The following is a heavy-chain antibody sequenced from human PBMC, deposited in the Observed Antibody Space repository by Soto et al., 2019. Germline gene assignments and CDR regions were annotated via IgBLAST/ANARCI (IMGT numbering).Heavy chain of an antibody. CDR2: IYYSGST. V-gene: IGHV4-39*07. J-gene: IGHJ3*02. Sequence: SETLSLTCTVSGGSISSSSYYWGWIRQPPGKGLEWIGSIYYSGSTYYNPSLKTRVTISIDTSKNQFSLKLSSVTAADTAVYYCARVIGAFDIWGQGTMVTVSS. CDR3: ARVIGAFDI. CDR1: GGSISSSSYY.